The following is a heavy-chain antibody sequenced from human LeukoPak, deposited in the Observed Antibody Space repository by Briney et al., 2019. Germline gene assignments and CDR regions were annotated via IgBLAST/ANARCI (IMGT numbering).Heavy chain of an antibody. CDR3: AGRERYCSSTSCYSYFDY. J-gene: IGHJ4*02. CDR2: IYYSGST. Sequence: SETLSLTCTVSGGSISSYYWSWIRQPPGKGLEWIGYIYYSGSTNYNPSLKSRVTISVDTSKNQFSLRLSSVTAADTAVYYCAGRERYCSSTSCYSYFDYWGQGTLVTVSS. V-gene: IGHV4-59*01. CDR1: GGSISSYY. D-gene: IGHD2-2*02.